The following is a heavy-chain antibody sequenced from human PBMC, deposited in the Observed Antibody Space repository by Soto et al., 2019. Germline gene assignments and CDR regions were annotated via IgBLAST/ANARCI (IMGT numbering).Heavy chain of an antibody. V-gene: IGHV1-69*02. CDR2: IIPILGIA. CDR3: ARGFSRRGYSYGHDDY. J-gene: IGHJ4*02. CDR1: GGTFSSYT. D-gene: IGHD5-18*01. Sequence: QVQLVQSGAEVKKPGSSVKVSCKASGGTFSSYTISWVRQAPGQGLEWMGRIIPILGIANYAQKFQGRVTITADKSTSTSDMELSSLRAEDTAGYYCARGFSRRGYSYGHDDYLGQGTLVTVSS.